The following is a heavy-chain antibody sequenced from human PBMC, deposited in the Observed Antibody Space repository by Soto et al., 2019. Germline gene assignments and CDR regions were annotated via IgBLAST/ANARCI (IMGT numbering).Heavy chain of an antibody. V-gene: IGHV1-69*06. Sequence: SVKVSCKASGGTFSSYAISWVRQAPGQGLEWMGGIIPIFGTANYAQKFQGRVTITADKSTSTAYMELSSLRSEDTAVYYCARTDDSSGYYYVCAHWGQGTRVTVSS. CDR1: GGTFSSYA. CDR2: IIPIFGTA. CDR3: ARTDDSSGYYYVCAH. J-gene: IGHJ4*02. D-gene: IGHD3-22*01.